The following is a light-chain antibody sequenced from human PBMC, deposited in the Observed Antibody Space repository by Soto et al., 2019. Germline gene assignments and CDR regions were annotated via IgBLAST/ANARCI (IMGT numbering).Light chain of an antibody. V-gene: IGKV3-15*01. J-gene: IGKJ2*01. Sequence: EIVMTQSPATLSVSPGERATLSCRSSQSVSSNLAWYQQKPGQAPRRLIYGASTTATGIPARFSGSGSGTEFTRTISSLQSEYFAVYYCQQYNNWPPSTFGQGTKLEIK. CDR1: QSVSSN. CDR3: QQYNNWPPST. CDR2: GAS.